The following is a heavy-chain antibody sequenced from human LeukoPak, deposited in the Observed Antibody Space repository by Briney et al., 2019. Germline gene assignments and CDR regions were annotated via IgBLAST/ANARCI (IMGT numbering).Heavy chain of an antibody. J-gene: IGHJ4*02. D-gene: IGHD3-16*02. CDR3: ARDNKFGGVIVLLDY. CDR2: ISAYNGNT. Sequence: GASVKVSCKASGYTFTSYGISWVRQAPGQGLEWMGWISAYNGNTNYAQKLQGRVTMTTDTSTSTAYMELRSLRSDDTAVYYCARDNKFGGVIVLLDYWGQGTLVTVSS. CDR1: GYTFTSYG. V-gene: IGHV1-18*01.